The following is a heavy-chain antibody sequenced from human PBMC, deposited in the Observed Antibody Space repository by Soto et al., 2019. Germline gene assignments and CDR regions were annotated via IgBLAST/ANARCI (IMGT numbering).Heavy chain of an antibody. V-gene: IGHV1-69*12. CDR1: GGTFSSYT. D-gene: IGHD5-12*01. J-gene: IGHJ2*01. Sequence: QVQLVQSGAEVKKPGSSVTVSCKASGGTFSSYTSSWMRQAPGQGLEWMGGIIPIFGTANCAQKFQGRVTITAEESTSTAYMELSSLRSEDTAVYYCARGNHRWLQLWYFDLWGRGTLVTVSS. CDR2: IIPIFGTA. CDR3: ARGNHRWLQLWYFDL.